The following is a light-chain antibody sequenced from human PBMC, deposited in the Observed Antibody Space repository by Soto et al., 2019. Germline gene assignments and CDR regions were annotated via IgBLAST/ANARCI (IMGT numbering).Light chain of an antibody. V-gene: IGKV1-5*01. CDR3: QQYNSYSQT. Sequence: DIQMTHSPSTLSAXXGDGFTITCRASQSISSWLAWYQQKPGKAPKLLIYDASSLESGVPSRFSGSGSGTEFTLTISSLQPDDFATYYCQQYNSYSQTFAQGTKVAI. CDR1: QSISSW. CDR2: DAS. J-gene: IGKJ1*01.